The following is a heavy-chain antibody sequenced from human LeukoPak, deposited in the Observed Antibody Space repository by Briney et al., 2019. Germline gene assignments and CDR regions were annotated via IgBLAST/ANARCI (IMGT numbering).Heavy chain of an antibody. CDR3: AKDEKGYYHDTSGYPDAFDI. Sequence: ASVKVSCKASGYTFTGYYVHWVRQAPGQGLEWMGWINPNSGGTNYAQKFQGRVTMTRDTSISTAYMELSRLRSDDTAVYYCAKDEKGYYHDTSGYPDAFDIWGQGTMVTVSS. J-gene: IGHJ3*02. CDR2: INPNSGGT. D-gene: IGHD3-22*01. CDR1: GYTFTGYY. V-gene: IGHV1-2*02.